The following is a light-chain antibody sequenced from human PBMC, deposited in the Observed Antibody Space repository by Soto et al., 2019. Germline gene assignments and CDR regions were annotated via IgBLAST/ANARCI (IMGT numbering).Light chain of an antibody. CDR1: QSVSSY. CDR2: DAS. CDR3: QQHSNWPVLCT. J-gene: IGKJ2*02. Sequence: EIVLTQSPATLSLSPGERATLSCRASQSVSSYLAWYQQKPGQAPRLLIYDASNRATGIPARFSGSGSGTDFTLTISSLEPEDFAVYYCQQHSNWPVLCTFGQGTKLDIK. V-gene: IGKV3-11*01.